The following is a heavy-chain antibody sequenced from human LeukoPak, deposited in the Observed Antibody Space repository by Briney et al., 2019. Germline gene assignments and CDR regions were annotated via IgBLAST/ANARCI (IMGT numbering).Heavy chain of an antibody. CDR3: AKVGGATYISRGWFDP. CDR1: GFTFSSYA. D-gene: IGHD1-26*01. V-gene: IGHV3-23*01. CDR2: ISGSGDYT. Sequence: GGSLRLSCAASGFTFSSYAMTWVRQAPGKGLEWVSSISGSGDYTNYAGSVKGRFTISRDNSKNTLYLQMNSLRAEDTAVYYCAKVGGATYISRGWFDPWGQGTLVTVSS. J-gene: IGHJ5*02.